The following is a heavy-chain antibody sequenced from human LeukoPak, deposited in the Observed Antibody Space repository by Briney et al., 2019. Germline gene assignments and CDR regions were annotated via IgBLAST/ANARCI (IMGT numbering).Heavy chain of an antibody. J-gene: IGHJ4*02. D-gene: IGHD4/OR15-4a*01. CDR2: ISSSSSYI. Sequence: PGGSLRLSCAASGSTFSSYSMNWVRQAPGKGLEWVSSISSSSSYIYYADSVKGRFTISRDNAKNSLYLQMNSLRAEDTAVYYCARGLRGAFDYWGQGTLVTVSS. V-gene: IGHV3-21*01. CDR1: GSTFSSYS. CDR3: ARGLRGAFDY.